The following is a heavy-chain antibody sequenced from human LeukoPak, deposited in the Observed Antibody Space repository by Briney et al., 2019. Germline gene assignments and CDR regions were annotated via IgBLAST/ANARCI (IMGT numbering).Heavy chain of an antibody. J-gene: IGHJ6*04. CDR3: ARGSTPPYYYYGMDV. V-gene: IGHV4-34*01. CDR2: INHSGST. Sequence: SETLSLTCAVYDGSFSGYYWSWIRQPPGKGLEWIGEINHSGSTNYNPSLKSRVTISVDTSKNQFSLKLSSVTAADTAVYYCARGSTPPYYYYGMDVWGKGPTVTVSS. CDR1: DGSFSGYY.